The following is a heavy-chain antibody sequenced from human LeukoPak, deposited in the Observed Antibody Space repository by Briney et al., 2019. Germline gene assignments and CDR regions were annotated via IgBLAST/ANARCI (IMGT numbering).Heavy chain of an antibody. Sequence: GGSLRLSCAASGFTFSDYYMSWIRQAPGKGLEWVAVISYDGSNNKYYADSVKGRFTISRDNSKNTLYLQMNSLRAEDTAVYYCAKVSISSDWSRPFDSWGQGTLVTVSS. J-gene: IGHJ4*02. V-gene: IGHV3-30*18. CDR1: GFTFSDYY. CDR3: AKVSISSDWSRPFDS. CDR2: ISYDGSNNK. D-gene: IGHD6-19*01.